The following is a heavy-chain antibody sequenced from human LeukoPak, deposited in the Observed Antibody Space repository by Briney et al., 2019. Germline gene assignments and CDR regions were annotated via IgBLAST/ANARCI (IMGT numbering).Heavy chain of an antibody. CDR2: IYYSGST. Sequence: SETLSLTCTVSGGSISSYYWSWIRQPPGKGLEWIGYIYYSGSTNYNPSLKSRATISVDTSKNQFSLKLSSVTAADTAVYYCARLLSSGWYSGPEYYFDYWGQGTLVTVSS. CDR3: ARLLSSGWYSGPEYYFDY. J-gene: IGHJ4*02. V-gene: IGHV4-59*08. CDR1: GGSISSYY. D-gene: IGHD6-19*01.